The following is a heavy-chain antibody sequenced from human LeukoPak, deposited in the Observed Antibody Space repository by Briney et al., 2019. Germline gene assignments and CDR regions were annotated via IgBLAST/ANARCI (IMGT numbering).Heavy chain of an antibody. CDR1: GDSVSSNSAG. CDR3: AREFMGGSSWYWFVNAFDI. D-gene: IGHD6-13*01. V-gene: IGHV6-1*01. J-gene: IGHJ3*02. CDR2: IYYRSKWYN. Sequence: PSQTLSLTCAISGDSVSSNSAGWNWIRQSPSRGLEWLGRIYYRSKWYNDYAVSLRSRISINPDTSKNHFSLQLNSVTPEDTAVYYCAREFMGGSSWYWFVNAFDIWGQGTMVTVSS.